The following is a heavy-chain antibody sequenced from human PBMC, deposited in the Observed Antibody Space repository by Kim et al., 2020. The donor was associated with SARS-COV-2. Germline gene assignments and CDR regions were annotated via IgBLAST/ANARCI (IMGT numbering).Heavy chain of an antibody. V-gene: IGHV3-33*05. Sequence: GGSLRLSCAASGFTFSSYGMHWVRQAPGKGLELVAVISYDGSNKYYADSVKGRFTISRDNSKNTLYLQMNSLRAEDTAVYYCARVGYCSGGSCYSRIDYWGQGTLVTVSS. D-gene: IGHD2-15*01. J-gene: IGHJ4*02. CDR2: ISYDGSNK. CDR3: ARVGYCSGGSCYSRIDY. CDR1: GFTFSSYG.